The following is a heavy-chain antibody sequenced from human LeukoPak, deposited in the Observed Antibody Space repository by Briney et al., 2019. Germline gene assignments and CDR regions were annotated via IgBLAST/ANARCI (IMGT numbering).Heavy chain of an antibody. J-gene: IGHJ4*02. CDR2: IRYDGSNK. D-gene: IGHD6-13*01. CDR3: VLREIAAAGTHDY. Sequence: GGSLRLSCSASGFTFSRYGMHWVRQAPGQGLEWVAFIRYDGSNKYYADSVKGRFTISRDNSKPTLYLQMNSLRAEDTAVYSCVLREIAAAGTHDYWGQGTLVTVSS. CDR1: GFTFSRYG. V-gene: IGHV3-30*02.